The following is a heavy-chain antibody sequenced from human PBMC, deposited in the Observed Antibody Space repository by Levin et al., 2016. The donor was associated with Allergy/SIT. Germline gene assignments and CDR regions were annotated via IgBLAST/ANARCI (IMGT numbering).Heavy chain of an antibody. J-gene: IGHJ3*02. CDR1: GGSFTAYY. CDR2: ITHTGST. CDR3: ARGGPSLEYYGFWSGYSGAFDI. V-gene: IGHV4-34*01. D-gene: IGHD3-3*01. Sequence: SETLSLTCAVYGGSFTAYYWSWIRQPPGKGLEWVGEITHTGSTNYNPSLKSRVTISVDSSKMHFSLKLSSVTAADTAVYYCARGGPSLEYYGFWSGYSGAFDIWGQGAMVTVSS.